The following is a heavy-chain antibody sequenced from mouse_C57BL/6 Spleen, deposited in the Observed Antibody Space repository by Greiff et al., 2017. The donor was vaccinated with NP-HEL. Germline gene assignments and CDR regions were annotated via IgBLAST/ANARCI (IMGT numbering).Heavy chain of an antibody. Sequence: VQLKQSGPELVKPGASVKIPCKASGYTFTDYNMDWVKQSHGKSLEWIGDINPNNGGTIYNQKFKGKATLTVDKSSSTAYMELRSLTSEDTAVYYCARSTAQATGLAYWGQGTLVTVSA. J-gene: IGHJ3*01. CDR1: GYTFTDYN. CDR2: INPNNGGT. CDR3: ARSTAQATGLAY. V-gene: IGHV1-18*01. D-gene: IGHD3-2*02.